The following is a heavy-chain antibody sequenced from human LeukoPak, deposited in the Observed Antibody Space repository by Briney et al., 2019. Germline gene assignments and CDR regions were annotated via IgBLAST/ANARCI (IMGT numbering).Heavy chain of an antibody. CDR1: GGSISSGSYY. CDR3: ARDGDSSGWTRSDY. V-gene: IGHV4-61*02. Sequence: SETLSLTCTVSGGSISSGSYYWSWIRQPAGKGPEWIGRIYTSGSTNYNPSLKSRVAISADRSKNQFSLKLSSVTAADTAVYYCARDGDSSGWTRSDYWGQGTLVTVSS. D-gene: IGHD6-19*01. CDR2: IYTSGST. J-gene: IGHJ4*02.